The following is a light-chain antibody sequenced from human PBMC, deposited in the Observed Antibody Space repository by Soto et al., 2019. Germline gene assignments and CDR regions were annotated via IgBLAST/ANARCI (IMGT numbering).Light chain of an antibody. V-gene: IGKV1-39*01. CDR3: QQSYSTPIT. CDR2: AAS. J-gene: IGKJ5*01. Sequence: DIPMTQSPSSLSASVGDRVTITCRASQSISSYLNWYQQKPGKAPKLLIYAASSLQSGVPSRFSGSGSGTDFTLTISSLQPEDFATYYCQQSYSTPITLGQGTRLEIQ. CDR1: QSISSY.